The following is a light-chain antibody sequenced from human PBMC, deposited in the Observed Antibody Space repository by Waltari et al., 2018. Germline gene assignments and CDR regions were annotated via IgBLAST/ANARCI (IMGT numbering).Light chain of an antibody. CDR2: KTS. J-gene: IGKJ5*01. CDR1: QSIHRW. Sequence: DIQITQSPSTLSASVGDRVTITCRASQSIHRWLDWHQQKPGKAPKALIYKTSSLESGVPSRFSGSGSGTEFTLTISSLQPDDFATYYCQQYYSDSITFGQGTRLEIK. CDR3: QQYYSDSIT. V-gene: IGKV1-5*03.